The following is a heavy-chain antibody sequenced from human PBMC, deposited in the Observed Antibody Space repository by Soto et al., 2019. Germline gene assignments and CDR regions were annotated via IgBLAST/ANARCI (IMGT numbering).Heavy chain of an antibody. CDR1: GYTFTSYG. D-gene: IGHD3-3*01. J-gene: IGHJ6*02. CDR2: ISAYNGNT. V-gene: IGHV1-18*01. Sequence: GASVKVSCKASGYTFTSYGISWVRQAPGQGLEWMGWISAYNGNTNYAQKLQGRVTMTTDTSTSTAYMELRSLRSDDTAVYYCARDMVWLNPHQHYYGMDVSGPGTTVNDS. CDR3: ARDMVWLNPHQHYYGMDV.